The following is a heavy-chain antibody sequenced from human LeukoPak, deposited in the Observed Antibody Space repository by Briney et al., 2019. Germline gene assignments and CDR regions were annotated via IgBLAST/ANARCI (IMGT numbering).Heavy chain of an antibody. V-gene: IGHV1-69*05. CDR1: GGTFGSYT. D-gene: IGHD6-13*01. CDR3: ARTYLAAAGTKQWLVPPSY. Sequence: SVKVSCKASGGTFGSYTISWVRQAPGQGLEWMGRIIPIFGTANYAQKFQGRVTITTDESTSTAYMELSSLRSEDTAVYYCARTYLAAAGTKQWLVPPSYWGQGTLVTVSS. J-gene: IGHJ4*02. CDR2: IIPIFGTA.